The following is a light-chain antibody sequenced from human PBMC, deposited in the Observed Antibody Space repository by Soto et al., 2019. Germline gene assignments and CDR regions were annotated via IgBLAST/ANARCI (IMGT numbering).Light chain of an antibody. V-gene: IGKV1-5*01. CDR2: DAS. CDR3: QQYDTSPRT. J-gene: IGKJ1*01. CDR1: QSISSW. Sequence: DIQITQSPSTLSASVGDIVTITFRASQSISSWLAWYQQKPGKAPKLLISDASSLESGVPLRFSGSGSGTEFSLAISRLEPEDFAVYCCQQYDTSPRTFGQGTKVDIK.